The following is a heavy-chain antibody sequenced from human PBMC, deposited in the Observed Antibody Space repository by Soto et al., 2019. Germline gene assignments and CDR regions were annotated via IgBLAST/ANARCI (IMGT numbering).Heavy chain of an antibody. Sequence: ASVKVSCKASGYTFTSYDINWVRQATGQGLEWMGWMNPNSGNTGYAQKFQGRVTMTRNTSISTAYMELSSLRPEDTAVYYCARGSGGNSAYYYGMDVWGQGTTVTVSS. CDR3: ARGSGGNSAYYYGMDV. V-gene: IGHV1-8*01. CDR2: MNPNSGNT. D-gene: IGHD2-21*02. J-gene: IGHJ6*02. CDR1: GYTFTSYD.